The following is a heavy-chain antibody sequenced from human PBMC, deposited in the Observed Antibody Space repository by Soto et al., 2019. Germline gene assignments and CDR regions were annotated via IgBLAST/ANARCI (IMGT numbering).Heavy chain of an antibody. Sequence: QLQLQESGPGLVKPSETLSLTCTVSGGSISSSSYYWGWIRQPPGKGLEWIGSIYYSGSTYYNPSLKSRVTISVDTSKNQFSLKLSSVTAADTAVYYCARSIAVAGTFPSDYWGQGTLVTVSS. CDR1: GGSISSSSYY. V-gene: IGHV4-39*01. D-gene: IGHD6-19*01. CDR2: IYYSGST. CDR3: ARSIAVAGTFPSDY. J-gene: IGHJ4*02.